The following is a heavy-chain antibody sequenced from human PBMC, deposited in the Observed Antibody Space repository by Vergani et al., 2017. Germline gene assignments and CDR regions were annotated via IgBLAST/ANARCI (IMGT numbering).Heavy chain of an antibody. V-gene: IGHV3-21*01. J-gene: IGHJ3*02. CDR1: GFTFSSYS. CDR3: ARDWGRYYGSGSYFSSDAFDI. D-gene: IGHD3-10*01. CDR2: ISSSSSYI. Sequence: EVQLLESGGGLVKPGGSLRLSCAASGFTFSSYSMNWVRQAPGKGLEWVSSISSSSSYIYYADSVKGRFTISRDNAKNSLYLQMNSLRAEDTAVYYCARDWGRYYGSGSYFSSDAFDIWGQGTMVTVSS.